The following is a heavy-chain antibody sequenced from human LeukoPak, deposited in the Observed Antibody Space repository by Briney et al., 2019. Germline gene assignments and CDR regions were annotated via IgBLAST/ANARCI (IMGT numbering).Heavy chain of an antibody. CDR1: GYTFTDYY. J-gene: IGHJ4*02. D-gene: IGHD3-9*01. V-gene: IGHV1-69*13. CDR3: ARDLLGSATSYSSGAWDY. Sequence: SVKVSCKSSGYTFTDYYVHWVRQAPGQGLEWMGGIVPLFDTADYAQKFQGRVTITADESTSTAYMELSSLRAEDTAVYYCARDLLGSATSYSSGAWDYWGQGTLVTVSS. CDR2: IVPLFDTA.